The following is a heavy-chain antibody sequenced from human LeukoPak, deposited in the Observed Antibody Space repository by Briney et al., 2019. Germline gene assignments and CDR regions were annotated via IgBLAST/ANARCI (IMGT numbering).Heavy chain of an antibody. Sequence: SVKVSCKASGGTFTNYAISWVRQAPGQGLEWMGRIIPLPDISDYAQKFQGRVTITADKSTSIAYMELSSLRSEDTAIYYCARGGRSGYDSNWFDPWGQGTLVTVSS. D-gene: IGHD5-12*01. V-gene: IGHV1-69*04. CDR3: ARGGRSGYDSNWFDP. CDR1: GGTFTNYA. CDR2: IIPLPDIS. J-gene: IGHJ5*02.